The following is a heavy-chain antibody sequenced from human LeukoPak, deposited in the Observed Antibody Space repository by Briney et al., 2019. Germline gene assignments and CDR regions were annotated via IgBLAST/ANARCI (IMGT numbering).Heavy chain of an antibody. CDR1: GGSVSFYY. J-gene: IGHJ3*02. CDR2: IYSSGST. CDR3: AREVALRWLQPEGAFDK. V-gene: IGHV4-4*07. Sequence: SETLSLTCNVSGGSVSFYYWSWIRQPAGKELEWIGRIYSSGSTNYNPSLKSRVTMSVDTSKNQLSLNLSSMTAADTAVYYCAREVALRWLQPEGAFDKWGQGTMVTVSS. D-gene: IGHD5-24*01.